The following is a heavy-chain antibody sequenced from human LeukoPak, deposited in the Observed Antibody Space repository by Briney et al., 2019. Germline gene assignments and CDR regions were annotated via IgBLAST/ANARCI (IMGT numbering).Heavy chain of an antibody. J-gene: IGHJ4*02. V-gene: IGHV3-23*01. CDR3: AKDVYGDYGGLDY. CDR2: IRGSDGST. CDR1: GFPFSTYA. D-gene: IGHD4-17*01. Sequence: GGTLRLSCAASGFPFSTYAMSWVRQAPGQGLEWVSSIRGSDGSTYYADSVKGRFAISRDNSKNTLYLQMNSLRAEDTAVYYCAKDVYGDYGGLDYWGQGTLVTVSS.